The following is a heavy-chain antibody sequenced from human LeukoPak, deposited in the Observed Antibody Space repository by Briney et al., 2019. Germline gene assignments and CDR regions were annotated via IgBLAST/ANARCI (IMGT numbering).Heavy chain of an antibody. Sequence: NPSETLSPTCAVYGGSFSGYYWTWIRQPPGKGLEWIGYIYHSGSTYYNPSLKSRVTISVDTSKNQFSLKLSSVTAADTAVYYCARGRGYCSSTSCSISFDYWGQGTLVTVSS. V-gene: IGHV4-34*01. CDR1: GGSFSGYY. J-gene: IGHJ4*02. D-gene: IGHD2-2*01. CDR3: ARGRGYCSSTSCSISFDY. CDR2: IYHSGST.